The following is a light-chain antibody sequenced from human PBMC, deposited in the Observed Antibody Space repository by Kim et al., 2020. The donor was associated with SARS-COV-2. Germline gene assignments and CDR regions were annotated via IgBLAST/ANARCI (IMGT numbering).Light chain of an antibody. V-gene: IGLV4-69*02. CDR2: VNSDGSH. CDR1: RGHNNSA. Sequence: GASVMLTCTLSRGHNNSAIAWHQYQPEKGPRYLMKVNSDGSHTKGDGIPVRFSGSSSGAARYLTISSLQSDDEADDYCQTWGSGWVFGGGTKLTVL. CDR3: QTWGSGWV. J-gene: IGLJ2*01.